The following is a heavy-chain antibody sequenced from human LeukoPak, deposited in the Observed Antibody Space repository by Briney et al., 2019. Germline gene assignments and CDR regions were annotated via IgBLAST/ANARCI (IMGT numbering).Heavy chain of an antibody. Sequence: GGSLRLSCAAPGFTFSSYAMSWVRQAPGKGLEWVSAISGSGGSTYYADSVKGRFTISRDNSKNTLYLQMNSLRAEDTAVYYCAKNLPYCSSTSCYSDYWGQGTLVTVSS. CDR2: ISGSGGST. D-gene: IGHD2-2*01. CDR1: GFTFSSYA. CDR3: AKNLPYCSSTSCYSDY. J-gene: IGHJ4*02. V-gene: IGHV3-23*01.